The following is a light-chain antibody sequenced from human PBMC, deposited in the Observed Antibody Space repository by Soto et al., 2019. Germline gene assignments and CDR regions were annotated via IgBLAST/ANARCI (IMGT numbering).Light chain of an antibody. CDR2: DVS. V-gene: IGLV2-11*01. J-gene: IGLJ1*01. CDR3: CSYAGSYAYV. Sequence: QSALTQPRSVSGSPGQSVTISCTGTSSDVGGYNYVSWYQQHPGKATKLMIYDVSKRPSGVPDRFSGSKSGNTASLPISGLQSEDEADYYCCSYAGSYAYVFGTGTKVTVL. CDR1: SSDVGGYNY.